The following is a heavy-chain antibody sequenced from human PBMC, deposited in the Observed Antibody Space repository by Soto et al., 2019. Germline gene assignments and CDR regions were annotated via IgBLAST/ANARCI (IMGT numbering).Heavy chain of an antibody. CDR3: ARGRRSSWYYYYYYGMDV. D-gene: IGHD6-13*01. CDR1: GGSFSGYY. Sequence: QVQLQQWGAGLLKPSETLSLTCAVYGGSFSGYYWSWIRQPPGKGLEWIGEINHSGSTNYNPSLKSRVTLSLDTSKTQYSLKLSSVAAADTAVYYCARGRRSSWYYYYYYGMDVWGQGTTVTVSS. CDR2: INHSGST. J-gene: IGHJ6*02. V-gene: IGHV4-34*01.